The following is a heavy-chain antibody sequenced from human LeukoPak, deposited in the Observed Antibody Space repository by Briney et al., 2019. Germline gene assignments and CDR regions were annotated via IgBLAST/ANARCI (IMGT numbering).Heavy chain of an antibody. CDR2: INPNSGGT. CDR3: ARGAGRQQLDPRLDYYYGMDV. CDR1: GYTFTGYY. D-gene: IGHD6-13*01. V-gene: IGHV1-2*02. Sequence: ASVNVSCKASGYTFTGYYMHWVRQAPGQGLEWMGWINPNSGGTNYAQKFQGRVTMTRDTSISTAYMELSRLRSDDTAVYYCARGAGRQQLDPRLDYYYGMDVWGQGTTVTVSS. J-gene: IGHJ6*02.